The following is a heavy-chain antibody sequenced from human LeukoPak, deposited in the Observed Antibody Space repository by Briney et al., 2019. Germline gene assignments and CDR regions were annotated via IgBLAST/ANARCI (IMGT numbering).Heavy chain of an antibody. Sequence: QPGGSLRLSCAASGFTVSSNYVSWVRQAPGKGLEWVSVIYTGGYTYYADSVKGRFTISRDNSKNTLYLQVNSLRAEDTAVYYCAKTGNPATGDYWGQGTLVTVSS. CDR2: IYTGGYT. D-gene: IGHD1-1*01. CDR1: GFTVSSNY. V-gene: IGHV3-53*01. CDR3: AKTGNPATGDY. J-gene: IGHJ4*02.